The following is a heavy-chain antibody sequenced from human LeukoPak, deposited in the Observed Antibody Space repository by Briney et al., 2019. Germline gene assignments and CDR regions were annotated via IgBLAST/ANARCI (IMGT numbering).Heavy chain of an antibody. CDR2: IYSGGST. CDR1: GFTFSSYA. CDR3: ARDKTAVGPFDY. D-gene: IGHD5-18*01. V-gene: IGHV3-66*01. J-gene: IGHJ4*02. Sequence: GSLRLSCAASGFTFSSYAMSWVRQAPGMGLEWVSVIYSGGSTYYADSVKGRFTISRDTSKNTLYLQMNSLRAEDTAVYYCARDKTAVGPFDYWGQGTLVTVSS.